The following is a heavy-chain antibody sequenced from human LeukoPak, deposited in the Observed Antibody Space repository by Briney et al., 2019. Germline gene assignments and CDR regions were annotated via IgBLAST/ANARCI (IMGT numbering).Heavy chain of an antibody. Sequence: PGGSLRLSCAASGFTFSIYVMSWVRQAPGKGLEWVSTLSGRGGNSYYADSVKGRFTISRDNSKNTLYLQMNSLRAEDTAVYYCAKDEYYGMDVWGQGTTVTVSS. CDR3: AKDEYYGMDV. CDR1: GFTFSIYV. CDR2: LSGRGGNS. J-gene: IGHJ6*02. V-gene: IGHV3-23*01.